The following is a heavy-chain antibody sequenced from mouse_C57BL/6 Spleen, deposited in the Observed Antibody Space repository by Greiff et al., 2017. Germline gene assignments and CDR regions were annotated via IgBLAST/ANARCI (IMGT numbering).Heavy chain of an antibody. J-gene: IGHJ1*03. Sequence: VQLQQSGAELVKPGASVKLSCKASGYTFTSYWMHWVKQRPGQGLEWIGMIHPNSGSTNYNEKFKSKATLTVDKSSSTAYMQLSSLTSEDSAVYYCARSPLADWYFDVWGTGTTVTVSS. CDR3: ARSPLADWYFDV. V-gene: IGHV1-64*01. CDR2: IHPNSGST. CDR1: GYTFTSYW.